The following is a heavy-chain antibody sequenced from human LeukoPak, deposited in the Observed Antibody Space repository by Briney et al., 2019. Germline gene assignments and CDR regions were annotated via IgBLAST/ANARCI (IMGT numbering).Heavy chain of an antibody. V-gene: IGHV3-7*01. CDR1: GFTFSSYW. J-gene: IGHJ3*02. Sequence: GGSLRLSCAASGFTFSSYWMSWVRQAPGKGLEWVANIKQDGSEKYYVDSVKGRFTISRDNAKNSLYLQMNSLRAEDTAVYYCARGRGLRYFDWLPDDAFDIWGQGTMVTVSS. D-gene: IGHD3-9*01. CDR3: ARGRGLRYFDWLPDDAFDI. CDR2: IKQDGSEK.